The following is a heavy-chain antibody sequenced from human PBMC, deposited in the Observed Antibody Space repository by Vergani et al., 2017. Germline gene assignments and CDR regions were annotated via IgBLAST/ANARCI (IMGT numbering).Heavy chain of an antibody. Sequence: EVQLVESGGGLVQPGGSLRLSCAASGFTFSSYAMSWVRQAPGKGLEWVSAISGSGGSTYYADSVKGRFTISRDNSKNTLYLQMNSLRAEDTAVYYCARRYYDSSGYPCGDFDYWGQGTLVTVSS. J-gene: IGHJ4*02. CDR2: ISGSGGST. D-gene: IGHD3-22*01. CDR1: GFTFSSYA. V-gene: IGHV3-23*04. CDR3: ARRYYDSSGYPCGDFDY.